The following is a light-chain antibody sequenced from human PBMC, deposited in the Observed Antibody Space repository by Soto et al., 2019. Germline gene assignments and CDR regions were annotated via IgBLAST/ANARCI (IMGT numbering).Light chain of an antibody. CDR2: RTS. CDR3: QQYNNWPRAT. J-gene: IGKJ4*01. Sequence: DIVLTQSPGTLSLSPGERATLSCRASQSVGSIYLAWYQQKPGQAPRLLKFRTSSRATGFPARFSGSGSGTEFNLTISSLQSEDFGVYYCQQYNNWPRATFGGGTKVDIK. CDR1: QSVGSIY. V-gene: IGKV3-15*01.